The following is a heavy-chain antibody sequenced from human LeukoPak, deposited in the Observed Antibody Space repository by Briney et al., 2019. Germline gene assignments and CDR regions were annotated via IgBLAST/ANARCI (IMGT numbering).Heavy chain of an antibody. Sequence: SQTLSLTCTVSGGSISSGGYYWSWIRQHPGQGLEWIGYIYYSGTTYYNPSLKSRVTISVGTSKNQFSLKLSSVTAADTAVYYCARVPQEGMVRGVQTYYYGMDVWGQGTTVTVSS. J-gene: IGHJ6*02. V-gene: IGHV4-31*03. CDR3: ARVPQEGMVRGVQTYYYGMDV. CDR2: IYYSGTT. CDR1: GGSISSGGYY. D-gene: IGHD3-10*01.